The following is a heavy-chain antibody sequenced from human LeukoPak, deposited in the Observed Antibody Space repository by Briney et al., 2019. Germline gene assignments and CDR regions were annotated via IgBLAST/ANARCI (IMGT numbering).Heavy chain of an antibody. J-gene: IGHJ3*02. CDR3: ARPLSGSSSWHGDAFDI. D-gene: IGHD6-13*01. Sequence: SETLSLTCTVSGGSISSSTYYWGWIRQPPGKGLEWIGSIYCSGSTYYNASLKSRVTISADTSKNQFSLKLSSVTAADTAVYYCARPLSGSSSWHGDAFDIWGQGTMATVSS. CDR2: IYCSGST. CDR1: GGSISSSTYY. V-gene: IGHV4-39*01.